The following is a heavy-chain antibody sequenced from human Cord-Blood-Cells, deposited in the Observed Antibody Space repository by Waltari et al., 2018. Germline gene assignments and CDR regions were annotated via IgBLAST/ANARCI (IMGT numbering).Heavy chain of an antibody. V-gene: IGHV1-69*01. CDR3: ARWTTAMVTYFDY. J-gene: IGHJ4*02. Sequence: GTFSSYAISWVRQAPGQGLEWMGGIIPIFGTANYAQKFQGRVTITADESTSTAYMELSSLRSEDTAVYYCARWTTAMVTYFDYWGQGTLVTVSS. D-gene: IGHD5-18*01. CDR1: GTFSSYA. CDR2: IIPIFGTA.